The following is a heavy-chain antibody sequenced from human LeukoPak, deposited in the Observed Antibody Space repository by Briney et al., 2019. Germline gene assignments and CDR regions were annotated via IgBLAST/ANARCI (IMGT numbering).Heavy chain of an antibody. CDR1: EFTFNSAW. CDR3: ASVGGQPLHYFDY. CDR2: VKSKTDGGTT. D-gene: IGHD2-2*01. V-gene: IGHV3-15*01. J-gene: IGHJ4*02. Sequence: TPGGSQRLSCTASEFTFNSAWMNWVRRAPGKGLEWLARVKSKTDGGTTDYAAPVKGRFTISRDDSQNTLYLQINSLKTEDTAVYYCASVGGQPLHYFDYWGQGTLVTVSS.